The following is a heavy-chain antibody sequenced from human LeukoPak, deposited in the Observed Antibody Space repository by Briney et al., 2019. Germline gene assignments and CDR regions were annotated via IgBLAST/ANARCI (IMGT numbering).Heavy chain of an antibody. CDR1: GFTFSSYA. V-gene: IGHV3-64*01. Sequence: GGSLRLSCAASGFTFSSYAMYWVRQAPGKGLEFVSAICSNGGCTYYANSVKGRFTISRDNSKNTLDLQMDSLRVEDTAVYYCAKDQPGDTSFDYWGQGTLVTVSS. J-gene: IGHJ4*02. CDR2: ICSNGGCT. D-gene: IGHD1-14*01. CDR3: AKDQPGDTSFDY.